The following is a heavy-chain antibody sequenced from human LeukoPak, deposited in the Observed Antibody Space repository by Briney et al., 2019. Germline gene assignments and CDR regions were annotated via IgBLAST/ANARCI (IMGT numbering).Heavy chain of an antibody. CDR1: GFTVSNKY. CDR3: ARDPALYYDFWSGYYTAYYFDY. CDR2: IYSDGRT. J-gene: IGHJ4*02. V-gene: IGHV3-53*05. Sequence: GGSLRLSCAASGFTVSNKYMTWVRQAPGKGLEWVSLIYSDGRTYYADSVKGRCTISRDNSKNTLYLQMNSLRAEDTAVYYCARDPALYYDFWSGYYTAYYFDYWGQGTLVTVSS. D-gene: IGHD3-3*01.